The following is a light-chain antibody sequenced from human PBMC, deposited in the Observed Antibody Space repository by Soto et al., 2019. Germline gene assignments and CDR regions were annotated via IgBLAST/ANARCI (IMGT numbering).Light chain of an antibody. CDR3: QHYGSSP. CDR2: GAS. Sequence: EIVLTQSPGTLSLSPGARATLSCRASQSVSSSYLAWYQQKPGQAPRLLIHGASSRATGIPDRFSGSRSGTDFTLTISRLEPEDFAVYFCQHYGSSPFGGGTKVEIK. J-gene: IGKJ4*01. V-gene: IGKV3-20*01. CDR1: QSVSSSY.